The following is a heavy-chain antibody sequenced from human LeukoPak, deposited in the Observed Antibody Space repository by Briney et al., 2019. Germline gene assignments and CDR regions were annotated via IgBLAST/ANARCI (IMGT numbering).Heavy chain of an antibody. J-gene: IGHJ4*02. CDR3: ASSYGSGTYSTPRV. V-gene: IGHV3-7*01. D-gene: IGHD3-10*01. Sequence: DSVKGRFTISRGNAKYSLYLQMNSLRVEDTAAYYCASSYGSGTYSTPRVWGQGTLVTVSS.